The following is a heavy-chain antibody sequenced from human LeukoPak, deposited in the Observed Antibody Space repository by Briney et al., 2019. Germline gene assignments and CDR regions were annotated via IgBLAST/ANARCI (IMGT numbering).Heavy chain of an antibody. V-gene: IGHV3-66*01. CDR2: IYSGGST. CDR3: ARVAAYAFDI. D-gene: IGHD6-13*01. CDR1: GFTFSSYS. J-gene: IGHJ3*02. Sequence: PGGSLRLSCAASGFTFSSYSMNWVRQAPGKGLEWVSVIYSGGSTYYADSVKGRFTISRDNSKNTLYLQMNSLRAEDTAVYYCARVAAYAFDIWGQGTMVTVSS.